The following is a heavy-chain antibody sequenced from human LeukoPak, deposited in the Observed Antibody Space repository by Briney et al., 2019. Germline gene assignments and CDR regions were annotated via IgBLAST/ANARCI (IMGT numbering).Heavy chain of an antibody. CDR2: ISSSSTYI. Sequence: GGSLRLSCVASGFPFRSFSMNWVRQAPGKGLEWASSISSSSTYIYYADSVKGWFTISRDNAKNSLYLQMNSLRVEDTAVYYCARAEGSGSSFDYWGQGTLVTVSS. CDR3: ARAEGSGSSFDY. J-gene: IGHJ4*02. CDR1: GFPFRSFS. D-gene: IGHD3-10*01. V-gene: IGHV3-21*01.